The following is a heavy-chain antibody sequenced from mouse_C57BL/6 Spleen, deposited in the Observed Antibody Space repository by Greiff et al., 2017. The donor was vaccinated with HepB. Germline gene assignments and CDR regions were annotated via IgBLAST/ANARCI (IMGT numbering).Heavy chain of an antibody. J-gene: IGHJ2*01. Sequence: VQLKESGPELVKPGASVKISCKASGYSFTDYNMNWVKQSNGKSLEWIGVINPNYGTTSYKQKFKGKATLTVDQSSSPAYMQLNSLTSEDSAVYYCARTYYGYDAGFDYWGQGTTLTVSS. V-gene: IGHV1-39*01. D-gene: IGHD2-9*01. CDR1: GYSFTDYN. CDR2: INPNYGTT. CDR3: ARTYYGYDAGFDY.